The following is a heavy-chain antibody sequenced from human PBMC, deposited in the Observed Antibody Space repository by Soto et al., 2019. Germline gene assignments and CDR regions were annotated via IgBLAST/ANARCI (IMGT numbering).Heavy chain of an antibody. J-gene: IGHJ5*02. CDR2: INHSGST. V-gene: IGHV4-34*01. CDR1: GGSFSGYY. Sequence: SETLSLTCAVYGGSFSGYYWSWIRQPPGKGLEWIGEINHSGSTNYNPSLKSRVTISVDTSKNQFSLKLSSVTAADTAVYYCARNPWSGWSGDWFDPWGQGTLVTVSS. CDR3: ARNPWSGWSGDWFDP. D-gene: IGHD6-19*01.